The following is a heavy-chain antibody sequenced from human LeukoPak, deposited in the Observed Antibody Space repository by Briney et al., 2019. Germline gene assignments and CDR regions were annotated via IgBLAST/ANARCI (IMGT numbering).Heavy chain of an antibody. V-gene: IGHV4-59*08. CDR3: ARQDSGTYLNPLDI. CDR1: GGSLSSYY. J-gene: IGHJ3*02. Sequence: SETLSLTCIVSGGSLSSYYWSWLRQRPGKGLEWIGYIYYTGSTNYNPSLKSRVTISVDTSKNQLSLKLRSVTAADTAVYYCARQDSGTYLNPLDIWGQGTVVTVSS. CDR2: IYYTGST. D-gene: IGHD1-26*01.